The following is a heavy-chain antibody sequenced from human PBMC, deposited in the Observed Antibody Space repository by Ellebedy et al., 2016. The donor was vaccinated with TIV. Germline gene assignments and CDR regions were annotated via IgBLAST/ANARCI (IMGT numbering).Heavy chain of an antibody. CDR2: IYWNGVE. V-gene: IGHV2-5*01. CDR3: AHRSVVTAIDA. D-gene: IGHD2-21*02. J-gene: IGHJ5*02. CDR1: GFSLTTDRVS. Sequence: SGPTLVKPTQTLTLTCTFSGFSLTTDRVSVGWIRQPPGKAPEWLTFIYWNGVERYSPSLKSRLTITKDTSKNQVVLKMTNMDPTDTATYYCAHRSVVTAIDAWGQGILVIVSS.